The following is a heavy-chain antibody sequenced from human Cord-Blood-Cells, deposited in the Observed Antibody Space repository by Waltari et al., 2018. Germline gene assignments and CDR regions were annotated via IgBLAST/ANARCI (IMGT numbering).Heavy chain of an antibody. CDR3: AREPGGKGGDY. V-gene: IGHV1-2*02. D-gene: IGHD3-16*01. CDR2: INPNSGGT. J-gene: IGHJ4*02. CDR1: GYTFTGYY. Sequence: QVQLVQSGAEVKKPGASVKVSCKASGYTFTGYYMHWLRQAPGQGLEWMGWINPNSGGTNYEQKFQGRVTMTRDTSISTAYMELSRLRSDDTAVYYCAREPGGKGGDYWGQGTLVTVSS.